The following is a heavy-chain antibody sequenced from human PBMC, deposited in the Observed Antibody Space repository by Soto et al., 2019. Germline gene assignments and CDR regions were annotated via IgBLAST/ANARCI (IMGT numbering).Heavy chain of an antibody. CDR2: IYYSGST. Sequence: SETLSLTCTVSGGSISSSSYYWGWIRQPPGKGLEWIGSIYYSGSTYYNPTLKSRVTISGETSKNKYSLTLSYVTAADTAVYFCRGITMVRGVIIKGSGYYYGMDVWGQGTTVS. CDR3: RGITMVRGVIIKGSGYYYGMDV. V-gene: IGHV4-39*01. D-gene: IGHD3-10*01. CDR1: GGSISSSSYY. J-gene: IGHJ6*02.